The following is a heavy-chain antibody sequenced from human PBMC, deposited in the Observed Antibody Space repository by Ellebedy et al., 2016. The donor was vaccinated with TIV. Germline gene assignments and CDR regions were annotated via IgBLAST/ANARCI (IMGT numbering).Heavy chain of an antibody. V-gene: IGHV1-3*01. Sequence: ASVKVSCXASGYTFSSYTVHWVRQAPGQRLEWMGWINGGNDNTQYSQKFQGRVTITRDTSASTAYMELSSLRSEDTAVYYCARSRYYDSGGYYFDNWFDPWGQGTLVTVSS. D-gene: IGHD3-22*01. CDR1: GYTFSSYT. J-gene: IGHJ5*02. CDR2: INGGNDNT. CDR3: ARSRYYDSGGYYFDNWFDP.